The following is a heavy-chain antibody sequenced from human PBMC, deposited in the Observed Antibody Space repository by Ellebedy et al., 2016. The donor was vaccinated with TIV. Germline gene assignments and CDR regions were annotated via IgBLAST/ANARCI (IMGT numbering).Heavy chain of an antibody. J-gene: IGHJ6*03. CDR3: ARDRGYRSSLYYYYNMDV. CDR2: IYSGGST. D-gene: IGHD1-1*01. CDR1: GFTVSSNY. V-gene: IGHV3-53*01. Sequence: GESLKISXAASGFTVSSNYMSWVRQAPGKGLEWVSVIYSGGSTFYADSVKGRFTISRDNSKNTLYLQMNSLRAEDTAVYYCARDRGYRSSLYYYYNMDVWGKGTTVTVSS.